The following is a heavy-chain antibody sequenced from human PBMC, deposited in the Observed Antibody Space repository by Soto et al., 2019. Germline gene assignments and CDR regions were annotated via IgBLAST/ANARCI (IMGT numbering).Heavy chain of an antibody. CDR3: AHTSAPRLVDV. CDR1: GFSLSTSGVG. CDR2: IYWDDDK. V-gene: IGHV2-5*02. J-gene: IGHJ6*02. Sequence: QITLKESGPTLVKPTQTLTLTCTFSGFSLSTSGVGVGWIRQPPGKALEWLALIYWDDDKRYSPSLKSRLTXTXXTSKNQVVLTMTNMDPVDTATYYCAHTSAPRLVDVWGRGTTVTVSS.